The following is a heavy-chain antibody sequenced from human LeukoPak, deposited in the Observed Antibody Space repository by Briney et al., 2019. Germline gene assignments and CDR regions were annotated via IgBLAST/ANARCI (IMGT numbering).Heavy chain of an antibody. J-gene: IGHJ6*02. CDR1: GYSFTSYW. D-gene: IGHD3-10*01. Sequence: GESLKISCKGSGYSFTSYWIGWVRQMPGKGLEWMGIIYPGDSDTRYSPSFQGQVTISADKSISTAYLQWSSLKASDTAMYYCARLGGATYYYGSYGMDVWGQGTTVIVSS. CDR3: ARLGGATYYYGSYGMDV. CDR2: IYPGDSDT. V-gene: IGHV5-51*01.